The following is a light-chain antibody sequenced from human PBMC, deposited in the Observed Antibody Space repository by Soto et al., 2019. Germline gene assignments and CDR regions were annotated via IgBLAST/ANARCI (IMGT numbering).Light chain of an antibody. Sequence: EIVLTQSPGTLSLSPGERATLSCRASQSVSSSYSAWYQQKPGQAPRLLIYGASSRATGIPDRFSGSGSGTDFTLTISSLESEDFAVYYCQQYGSSPPVTFGGGTKVEIK. CDR3: QQYGSSPPVT. J-gene: IGKJ4*02. V-gene: IGKV3-20*01. CDR2: GAS. CDR1: QSVSSSY.